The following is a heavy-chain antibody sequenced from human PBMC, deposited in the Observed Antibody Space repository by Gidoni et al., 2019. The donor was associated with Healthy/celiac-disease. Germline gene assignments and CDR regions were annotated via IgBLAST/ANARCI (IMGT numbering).Heavy chain of an antibody. CDR2: INHSGST. Sequence: QVQLPQWGAGLLKSSETLSLTCAVYGGSFRGYYWSWIRQPPGKGLEWIGEINHSGSTNYNPSLKSRVTISVDTSKNQFSLKLSSVTAADTAVYYGAVAYTRTDFWSGYDTYYFDYWGQGTLVTVSS. D-gene: IGHD3-3*01. CDR3: AVAYTRTDFWSGYDTYYFDY. J-gene: IGHJ4*02. V-gene: IGHV4-34*01. CDR1: GGSFRGYY.